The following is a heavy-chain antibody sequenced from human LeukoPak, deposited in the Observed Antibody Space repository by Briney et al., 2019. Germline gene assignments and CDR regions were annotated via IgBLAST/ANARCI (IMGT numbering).Heavy chain of an antibody. CDR2: IYSGGST. CDR1: GFTVSSNY. Sequence: GGSLRLSCAASGFTVSSNYMSWVRQAPGKGLEWVSVIYSGGSTYYADSVKGRFTISRDNSKNTLYLQMNSLRAEDTAVYYCARDFNYYDSPHPWGQGTLVTVSS. J-gene: IGHJ5*02. CDR3: ARDFNYYDSPHP. D-gene: IGHD3-22*01. V-gene: IGHV3-53*01.